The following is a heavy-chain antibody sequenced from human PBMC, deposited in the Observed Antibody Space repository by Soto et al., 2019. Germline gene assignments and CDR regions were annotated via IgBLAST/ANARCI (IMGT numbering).Heavy chain of an antibody. D-gene: IGHD4-17*01. Sequence: LSLTCTVSGVSVNSGSFYWAWIRQPPGKGLEWIGFGSYSGTTNYKPSLKSRVTISVDTSRSQISLKVTSLTAADTAVYYCARGATVTQYDYWGHGTLVTVSS. CDR2: GSYSGTT. CDR1: GVSVNSGSFY. V-gene: IGHV4-61*01. J-gene: IGHJ4*01. CDR3: ARGATVTQYDY.